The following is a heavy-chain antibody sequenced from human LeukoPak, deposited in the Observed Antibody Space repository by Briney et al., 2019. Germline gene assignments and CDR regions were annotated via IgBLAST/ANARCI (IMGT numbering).Heavy chain of an antibody. D-gene: IGHD1-14*01. Sequence: GGSLRLSCAASGFTVSSNEMSWVRQAPGKGLEWVSSISAGSTYYADSRKGRFANSRDNSKNTLYLQMNSLRAEDTAVYYWSASAPTIYY. CDR2: ISAGST. CDR1: GFTVSSNE. V-gene: IGHV3-38-3*01. CDR3: SASAPTIYY. J-gene: IGHJ6*01.